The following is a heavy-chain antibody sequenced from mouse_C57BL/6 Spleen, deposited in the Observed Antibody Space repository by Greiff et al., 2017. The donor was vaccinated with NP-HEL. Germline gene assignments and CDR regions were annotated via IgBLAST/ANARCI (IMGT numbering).Heavy chain of an antibody. CDR2: INYDGSST. Sequence: EVQLVESEGGLVQPGSSMKLSCTASGFTFSDYYMAWVRQVPEKGLEWVANINYDGSSTYYLDSLKSRFIISRDNAKNILYLQMSSLKSEDTATYYCARDNRDEDAMDYWGQGTSVTVSS. CDR1: GFTFSDYY. V-gene: IGHV5-16*01. D-gene: IGHD4-1*01. CDR3: ARDNRDEDAMDY. J-gene: IGHJ4*01.